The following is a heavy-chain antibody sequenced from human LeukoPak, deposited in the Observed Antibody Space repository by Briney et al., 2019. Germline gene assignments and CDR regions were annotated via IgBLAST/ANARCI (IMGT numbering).Heavy chain of an antibody. D-gene: IGHD2-15*01. V-gene: IGHV3-23*01. CDR1: GFTFSSYA. CDR3: AKDGVRYCSGGSCYNPFDY. CDR2: ISGSGGST. J-gene: IGHJ4*02. Sequence: PGGSLRLSCAASGFTFSSYAMSWVRQAPGKGLEWVSAISGSGGSTYYADSVKGRFTISRDNSKNTLYLQMNSLRAEDTAVYYCAKDGVRYCSGGSCYNPFDYWGQGTLVTVSS.